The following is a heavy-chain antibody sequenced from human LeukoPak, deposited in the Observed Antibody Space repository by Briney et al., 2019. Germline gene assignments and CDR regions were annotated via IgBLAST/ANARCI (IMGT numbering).Heavy chain of an antibody. J-gene: IGHJ6*03. V-gene: IGHV3-30*02. Sequence: GGSLRLSCAASGFTFSSYGMHWVRQAPGKGLEWVAFIRYDGSNKYYADSVKGRFTISRDNSKNTLYLQMNSLRAEDTAVYYCARTTSNFYYYMDVWGKGTTVTVSS. CDR3: ARTTSNFYYYMDV. CDR1: GFTFSSYG. D-gene: IGHD4-17*01. CDR2: IRYDGSNK.